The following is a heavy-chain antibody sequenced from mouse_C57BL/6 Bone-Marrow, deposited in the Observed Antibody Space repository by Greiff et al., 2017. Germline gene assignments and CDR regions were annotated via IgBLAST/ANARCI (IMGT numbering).Heavy chain of an antibody. CDR2: INPSNGGT. V-gene: IGHV1-53*01. J-gene: IGHJ1*03. Sequence: QVQLQQPGTELVKPGASVTLSCQASGYTFTSSWMHWVKQRPGQGLEWIGNINPSNGGTNYNEKFKSKATLTVDTSSSTAYMQLSSLTSEDSAVYYCSRGGYYYGSLWYVDVWGTGTTVTVSS. D-gene: IGHD1-1*01. CDR1: GYTFTSSW. CDR3: SRGGYYYGSLWYVDV.